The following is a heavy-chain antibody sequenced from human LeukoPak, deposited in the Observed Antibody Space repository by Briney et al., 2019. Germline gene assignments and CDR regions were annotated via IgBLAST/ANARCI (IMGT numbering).Heavy chain of an antibody. CDR2: IDSSGDTI. D-gene: IGHD2-2*01. CDR1: GFTFSNFE. V-gene: IGHV3-48*03. CDR3: NVGVPATMRDFDY. J-gene: IGHJ4*02. Sequence: GGSLRLSCAASGFTFSNFEMNWVRQAPGKRLEWVSYIDSSGDTIYYADSVKGRFTMSRDNAKNSLYLQMNSLRAEDTAVYYCNVGVPATMRDFDYWGQGALVTVSS.